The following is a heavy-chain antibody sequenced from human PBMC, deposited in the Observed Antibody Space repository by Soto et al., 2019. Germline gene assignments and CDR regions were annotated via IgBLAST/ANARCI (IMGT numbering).Heavy chain of an antibody. CDR2: ISWDGGST. D-gene: IGHD6-6*01. Sequence: PGGSLRLSCAASGFTFDDYAMHWVRQAPGKGLEWVSLISWDGGSTYYADSVKGRFTISRDNSKNSLYLQMNSLRAEDNALYYCAKALIRDSSSFYGMDVWGQGTTVTVSS. J-gene: IGHJ6*02. V-gene: IGHV3-43D*04. CDR1: GFTFDDYA. CDR3: AKALIRDSSSFYGMDV.